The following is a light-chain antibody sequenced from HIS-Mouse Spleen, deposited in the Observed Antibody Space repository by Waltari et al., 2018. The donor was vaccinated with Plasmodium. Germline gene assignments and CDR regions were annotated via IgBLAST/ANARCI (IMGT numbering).Light chain of an antibody. CDR2: GAS. V-gene: IGKV3-15*01. Sequence: ELVMTQSPATLSVSPGERATLSCRASQSVSSNLAWSQQKPGQAPRRLIYGASTRATGIPARFSGSGSGTEFTLTISSLQSEDFAVYYCQQYNNWSFTFGPGTKVDIK. CDR3: QQYNNWSFT. CDR1: QSVSSN. J-gene: IGKJ3*01.